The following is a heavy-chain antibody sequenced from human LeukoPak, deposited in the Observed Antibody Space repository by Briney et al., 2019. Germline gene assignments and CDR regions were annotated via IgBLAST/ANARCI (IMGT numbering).Heavy chain of an antibody. CDR1: GYTFTGYY. J-gene: IGHJ5*02. CDR3: ARHQSPRRDVNP. D-gene: IGHD5-24*01. Sequence: ASVKVSCKASGYTFTGYYMHWVRQAPGQGLEWMGWINPNSGGTNYAQKFQGRVTMTRDTSTSTVYMELSSLRSEDTAVYYCARHQSPRRDVNPWGQGTLVTVSS. CDR2: INPNSGGT. V-gene: IGHV1-2*02.